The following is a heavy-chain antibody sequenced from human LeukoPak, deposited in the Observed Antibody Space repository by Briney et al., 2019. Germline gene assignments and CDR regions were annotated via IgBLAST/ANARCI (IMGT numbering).Heavy chain of an antibody. J-gene: IGHJ6*02. CDR2: INSDGSTT. V-gene: IGHV3-74*01. D-gene: IGHD5-12*01. CDR3: ARRGSGYDAAPTGMDV. Sequence: GGSLRLSCAASGFTFSRYWLHWVRQARGKGLVWVSRINSDGSTTRYADSVKGRFTISRDNAKNTLYLQMNSLRAEDTAVYYCARRGSGYDAAPTGMDVWGQGTTVTVSS. CDR1: GFTFSRYW.